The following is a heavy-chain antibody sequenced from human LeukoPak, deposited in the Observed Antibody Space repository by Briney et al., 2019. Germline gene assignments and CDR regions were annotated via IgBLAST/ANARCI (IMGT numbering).Heavy chain of an antibody. V-gene: IGHV4-30-2*01. CDR1: GGSISSGGYS. Sequence: SETLSLTCAVSGGSISSGGYSWSWIRQPPGKGLEWIGYIYHSGSTYYNPSLKSRVTISVDRSKNQFSLKLSSVTAADTAVYYCARGLRLGEFRWFDPWGQGTLVTVSS. CDR2: IYHSGST. J-gene: IGHJ5*02. CDR3: ARGLRLGEFRWFDP. D-gene: IGHD3-10*01.